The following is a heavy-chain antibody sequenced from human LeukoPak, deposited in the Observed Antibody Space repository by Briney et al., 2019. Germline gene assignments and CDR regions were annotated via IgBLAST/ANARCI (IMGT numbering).Heavy chain of an antibody. V-gene: IGHV3-30*02. J-gene: IGHJ3*02. D-gene: IGHD4-17*01. Sequence: GGSLRLSCAASGFTFSSYGVHWVRQAPGKGLEWVSFIRYDGTSKFYADSVKGRFTISRDNPKNTLYLQMNSLRAEDTAVYYCAKYGNSFDIWGQATMVTVSS. CDR3: AKYGNSFDI. CDR2: IRYDGTSK. CDR1: GFTFSSYG.